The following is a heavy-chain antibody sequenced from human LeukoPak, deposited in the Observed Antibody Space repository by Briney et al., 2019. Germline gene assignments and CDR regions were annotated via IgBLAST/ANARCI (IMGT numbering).Heavy chain of an antibody. J-gene: IGHJ4*02. V-gene: IGHV3-23*01. Sequence: GGSLRLSCAASGFTFSSYAMSWVRQAPGKGLEWVSAISGSGGSTYYADSVKGRFTISRDNSKNTLYLQMNSLRAEDTAVYYCAKLPLFYYDFWSGYYKGEYYFDYWGQGTLVTVSS. CDR1: GFTFSSYA. D-gene: IGHD3-3*01. CDR3: AKLPLFYYDFWSGYYKGEYYFDY. CDR2: ISGSGGST.